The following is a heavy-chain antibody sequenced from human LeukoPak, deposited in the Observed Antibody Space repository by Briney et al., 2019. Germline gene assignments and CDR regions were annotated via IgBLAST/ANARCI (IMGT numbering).Heavy chain of an antibody. J-gene: IGHJ6*03. V-gene: IGHV4-59*01. Sequence: SETLSLTCNVSGGSIRGYYWSWIRQPPGKGLEWIGYIYSSGSTNYNPSLKSRVTMSVDTSKNQFSLKVSSVTAADTAVYYCAREGSPFYYYYMDVWGKRTTVTVSS. CDR2: IYSSGST. CDR1: GGSIRGYY. CDR3: AREGSPFYYYYMDV. D-gene: IGHD2-15*01.